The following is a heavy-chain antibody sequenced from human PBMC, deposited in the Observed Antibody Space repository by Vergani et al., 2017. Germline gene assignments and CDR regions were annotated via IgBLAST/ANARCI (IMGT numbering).Heavy chain of an antibody. J-gene: IGHJ6*02. V-gene: IGHV2-26*01. CDR1: GFSLSNARTG. CDR2: IFSNDEK. CDR3: ARITAAAGPGDYGMDV. Sequence: QVTLKESGPVLVKPTETLTLTCTVSGFSLSNARTGVSWIRQPPGKALEWLAHIFSNDEKSYSTSLKSRLTISKDTSKSQVVLTMTNMDPVDTATYYCARITAAAGPGDYGMDVWGQGTTVTVSS. D-gene: IGHD6-13*01.